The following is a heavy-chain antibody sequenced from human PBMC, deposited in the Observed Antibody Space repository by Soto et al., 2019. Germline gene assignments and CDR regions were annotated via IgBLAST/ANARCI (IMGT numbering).Heavy chain of an antibody. J-gene: IGHJ6*02. CDR1: GFTFSSYD. D-gene: IGHD4-17*01. CDR2: IGTAGDT. V-gene: IGHV3-13*04. CDR3: AREVFGDYAYYYYGMDV. Sequence: PGGSLRLSCSASGFTFSSYDMHWVRQGPGKGLEWVSAIGTAGDTNYAGSVKGRFTISRENAKNSLYLQMNSLRAGDTAVYYCAREVFGDYAYYYYGMDVWGQGTTVTVSS.